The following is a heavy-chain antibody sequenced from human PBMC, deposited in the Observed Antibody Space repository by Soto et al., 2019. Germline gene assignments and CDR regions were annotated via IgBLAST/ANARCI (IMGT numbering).Heavy chain of an antibody. J-gene: IGHJ6*02. CDR2: ISSSSSYI. CDR3: ARPNYGGNSVGYYYYGMDV. Sequence: GGSLRLSCAASGFTFSSYSMNWVRQAPGKGLEWVSSISSSSSYIYYADSVKGRFTISRDNAKNSLYLQMNSLRAEDTAVYYCARPNYGGNSVGYYYYGMDVWGQGTTVTVS. D-gene: IGHD4-17*01. V-gene: IGHV3-21*01. CDR1: GFTFSSYS.